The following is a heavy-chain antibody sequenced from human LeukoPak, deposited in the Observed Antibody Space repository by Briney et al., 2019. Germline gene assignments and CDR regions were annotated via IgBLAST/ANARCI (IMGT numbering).Heavy chain of an antibody. Sequence: SETLSLTCTVPGGSISSHYWSWIRQPPGKGLEWIGYIYYGGSTNYNPSLKSRVTISVDTSKNQFSLKLSSVTAADTAVYYCARGAIPNWFDPWGQGTLVTVSS. CDR3: ARGAIPNWFDP. V-gene: IGHV4-59*11. J-gene: IGHJ5*02. CDR2: IYYGGST. D-gene: IGHD2-21*01. CDR1: GGSISSHY.